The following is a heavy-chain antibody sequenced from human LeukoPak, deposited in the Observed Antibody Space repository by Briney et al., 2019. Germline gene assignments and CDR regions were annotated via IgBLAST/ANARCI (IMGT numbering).Heavy chain of an antibody. CDR1: GFTFSSYG. D-gene: IGHD4-17*01. CDR2: ISYDGSNK. Sequence: GRSLRLSCVTSGFTFSSYGMHWVRQAPGKGLEWVAVISYDGSNKYYADSVKGRFTISRDNSKDTLYLQMNSLRAEDTAVYYCARDGDPSTVTGEYYFDYWGQGTLVTVSS. J-gene: IGHJ4*02. V-gene: IGHV3-30*19. CDR3: ARDGDPSTVTGEYYFDY.